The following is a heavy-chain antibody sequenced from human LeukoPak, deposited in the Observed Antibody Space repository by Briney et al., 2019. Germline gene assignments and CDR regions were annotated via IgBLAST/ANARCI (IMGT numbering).Heavy chain of an antibody. CDR1: GFAFREYW. D-gene: IGHD6-13*01. J-gene: IGHJ3*02. Sequence: GGSLRLSCIASGFAFREYWMSWVRQAPGKGLEWVANIMQDGSEKNYVDSVKGRFTISRDNARNSLYLQMNSLGAEDTAVYYCAREVYSSSRPADAFDIWGQGTVVTVSS. CDR3: AREVYSSSRPADAFDI. V-gene: IGHV3-7*01. CDR2: IMQDGSEK.